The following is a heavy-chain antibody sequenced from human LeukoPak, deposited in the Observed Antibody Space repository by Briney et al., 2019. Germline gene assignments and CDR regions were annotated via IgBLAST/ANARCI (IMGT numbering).Heavy chain of an antibody. D-gene: IGHD2-15*01. V-gene: IGHV4-59*01. CDR1: GGSISSYY. CDR3: ARVRISGGYCSGGSCFSFDP. Sequence: PSESLSLTFSVSGGSISSYYWSSSRQPPGKGMELIGYIYYRGSTNSNPSLKSRLNLSVDTSNNQFSLKLSSVTAADTAVYYCARVRISGGYCSGGSCFSFDPWGQGTLVTVSS. CDR2: IYYRGST. J-gene: IGHJ5*02.